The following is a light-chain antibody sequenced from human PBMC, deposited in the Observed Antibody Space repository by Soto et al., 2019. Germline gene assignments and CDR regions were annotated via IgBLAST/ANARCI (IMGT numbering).Light chain of an antibody. Sequence: HSGLNQPSSASGAPGQSVPISCTGTSSDVGGYNFVSWFQQHPGKAPKLMIYEVSQRPSGVPDRFSGSKSGNTASLTVSGLKAEDEADYYCSSLGFFGTGTKVTVL. V-gene: IGLV2-8*01. J-gene: IGLJ1*01. CDR1: SSDVGGYNF. CDR3: SSLGF. CDR2: EVS.